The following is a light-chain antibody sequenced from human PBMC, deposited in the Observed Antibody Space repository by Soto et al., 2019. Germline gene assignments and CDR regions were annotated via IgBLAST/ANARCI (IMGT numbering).Light chain of an antibody. V-gene: IGKV1-9*01. Sequence: IQLTQSPSFLSASVGDRVTITCRASQGVNSYFAWYQQKPGKAPKLLIYGASTLQSGVPSRFSGGGTGTEFTLTISRLQPEDFATYYCQHLAGYPATFGQGTRLEI. CDR3: QHLAGYPAT. J-gene: IGKJ5*01. CDR1: QGVNSY. CDR2: GAS.